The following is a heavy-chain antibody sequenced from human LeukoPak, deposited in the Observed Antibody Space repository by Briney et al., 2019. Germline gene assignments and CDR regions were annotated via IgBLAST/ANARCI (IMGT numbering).Heavy chain of an antibody. Sequence: GGSLRLSCAASGFTFSSYAMSWVRQAPGKGLEWVSVIYSGGSTYYADSVKGRFTISRDNSKNTLYLQVNSLRAEDTAVYYCARGSGNYYGARYWGQGTLVTVSS. CDR1: GFTFSSYA. CDR3: ARGSGNYYGARY. J-gene: IGHJ4*02. V-gene: IGHV3-53*01. CDR2: IYSGGST. D-gene: IGHD1-26*01.